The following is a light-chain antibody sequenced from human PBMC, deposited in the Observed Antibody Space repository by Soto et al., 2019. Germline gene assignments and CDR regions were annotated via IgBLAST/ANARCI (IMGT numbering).Light chain of an antibody. Sequence: DIQKTQSAPSLSENVGDRVTITCRASQSISSYLNWYQQKPGKAPKLLIYAASSLQSGVPSRFSGSGSGTDFTLTISSLQPEDFATYYCQQSYSTVSSWTFGQGTKVDIK. CDR3: QQSYSTVSSWT. CDR1: QSISSY. CDR2: AAS. J-gene: IGKJ1*01. V-gene: IGKV1-39*01.